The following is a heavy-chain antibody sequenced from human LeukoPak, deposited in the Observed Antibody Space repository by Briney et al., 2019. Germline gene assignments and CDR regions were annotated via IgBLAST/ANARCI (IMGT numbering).Heavy chain of an antibody. J-gene: IGHJ6*04. CDR1: GYTFTSYY. CDR2: INPSGGST. Sequence: GASVKVSCKASGYTFTSYYMHWVRQAPGQGLEWMGIINPSGGSTSYAQKLQGRVTMTTDTSTSTAYMELRSLRSDDTAVYYCARESMGRRYCSGGSCYSGPGDYYYYGMDVWGKGTTVTVSS. CDR3: ARESMGRRYCSGGSCYSGPGDYYYYGMDV. D-gene: IGHD2-15*01. V-gene: IGHV1-46*01.